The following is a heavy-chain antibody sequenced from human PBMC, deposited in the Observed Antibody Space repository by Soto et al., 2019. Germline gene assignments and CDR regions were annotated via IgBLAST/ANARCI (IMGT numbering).Heavy chain of an antibody. Sequence: QVQLVESGGGVVQPGRSLRLSCAASGFTFSSYGMHWVRQAPGKGLEWVAVIWYDGSNKYYADSVKGRFTISRDNSKNTLYLQMNSLRAEDTVVYYCARNRGDYPFDYWGQGTLVTVSS. V-gene: IGHV3-33*01. J-gene: IGHJ4*02. CDR2: IWYDGSNK. D-gene: IGHD4-17*01. CDR3: ARNRGDYPFDY. CDR1: GFTFSSYG.